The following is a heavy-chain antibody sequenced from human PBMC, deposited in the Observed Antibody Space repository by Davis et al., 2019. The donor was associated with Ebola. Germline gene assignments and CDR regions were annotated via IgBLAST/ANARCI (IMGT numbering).Heavy chain of an antibody. J-gene: IGHJ6*02. V-gene: IGHV4-61*01. D-gene: IGHD3/OR15-3a*01. CDR1: GGSVSSGSYY. CDR3: ARMGLTYGMDV. Sequence: PGGSLRLSCAVSGGSVSSGSYYWSWIRQPPGKGLEWVGFVYYSGSTKYNPSLKSRVTISLDTSKNQFSLKLSSVTAADTAVYYCARMGLTYGMDVWGQGATVTVSS. CDR2: VYYSGST.